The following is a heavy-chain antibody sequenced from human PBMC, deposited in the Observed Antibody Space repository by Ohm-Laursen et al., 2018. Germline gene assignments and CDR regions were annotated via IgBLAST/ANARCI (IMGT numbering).Heavy chain of an antibody. J-gene: IGHJ6*02. CDR1: GFTISNNY. D-gene: IGHD2/OR15-2a*01. V-gene: IGHV3-66*01. CDR2: IYSGGST. Sequence: SLRLSCTASGFTISNNYMSWVRQAPGKGLEWVSVIYSGGSTYYADSVKGRFTISRDNSKNTLYLQMNSLRAEDTAVYYCARDPTLHYGMDVWGQGTTVTVSS. CDR3: ARDPTLHYGMDV.